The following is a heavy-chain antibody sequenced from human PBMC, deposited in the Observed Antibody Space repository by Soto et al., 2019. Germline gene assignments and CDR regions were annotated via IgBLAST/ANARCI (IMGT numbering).Heavy chain of an antibody. CDR2: ISGSGGST. Sequence: EVQLLESGGGLVQPGGSLRLSCAASGFTFSSYAMSWVRQAPGKGLEWVSAISGSGGSTYYADSVKGRFTNSRDNAKNTLYLKMNSLSAEDTAVYYCAKDVDTAMVTPLDYWGQGTLVTVSS. V-gene: IGHV3-23*01. CDR3: AKDVDTAMVTPLDY. D-gene: IGHD5-18*01. CDR1: GFTFSSYA. J-gene: IGHJ4*02.